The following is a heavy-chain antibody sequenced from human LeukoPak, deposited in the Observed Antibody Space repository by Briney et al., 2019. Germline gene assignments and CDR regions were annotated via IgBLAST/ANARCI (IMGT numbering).Heavy chain of an antibody. Sequence: GSLRLSCAASGFTFSSYAMSWVRQAPGKGLEWVSTISGSGDSTYYADSVKGRFTISRDNSKDTLYLQMSSVRVDDTAVYYCARGGRNYYDSSGYYWRPWGQGTLVTVSS. V-gene: IGHV3-23*01. J-gene: IGHJ5*02. CDR3: ARGGRNYYDSSGYYWRP. CDR1: GFTFSSYA. CDR2: ISGSGDST. D-gene: IGHD3-22*01.